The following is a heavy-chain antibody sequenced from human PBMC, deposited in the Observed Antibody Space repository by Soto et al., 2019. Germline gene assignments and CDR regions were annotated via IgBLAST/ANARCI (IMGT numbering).Heavy chain of an antibody. Sequence: EVQLEESGGGLVRPGGSLILSCAASGFTLNNYLNNWVRQAPGKALEWVSSISSVTNYIYYADSVKARFTISRDNAKNSLYLPMNSLRADYTAVYYCARGSRDTSGYYDFDYWGQGTQVTVSS. D-gene: IGHD3-22*01. CDR2: ISSVTNYI. CDR1: GFTLNNYL. V-gene: IGHV3-21*01. CDR3: ARGSRDTSGYYDFDY. J-gene: IGHJ4*02.